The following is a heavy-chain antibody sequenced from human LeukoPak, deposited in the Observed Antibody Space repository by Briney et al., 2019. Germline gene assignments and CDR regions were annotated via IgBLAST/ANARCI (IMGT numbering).Heavy chain of an antibody. D-gene: IGHD3-10*01. CDR1: GYTFSGYY. Sequence: GASVKVSCKASGYTFSGYYMHWVRQAPGQGLEWMGWINPNRGGTKYAQKFQGRVTMTRDTSISTAYMELSRLRSDDTAVYYCARDYYGSGRSYDYWGQGTLVTVSS. J-gene: IGHJ4*02. CDR3: ARDYYGSGRSYDY. CDR2: INPNRGGT. V-gene: IGHV1-2*02.